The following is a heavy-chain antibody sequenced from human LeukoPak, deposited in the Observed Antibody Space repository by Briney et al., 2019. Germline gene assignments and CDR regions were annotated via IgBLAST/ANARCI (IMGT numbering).Heavy chain of an antibody. D-gene: IGHD2-15*01. CDR2: IWYDGSKE. CDR3: ARVIGWSLFDC. V-gene: IGHV3-33*01. CDR1: GFTFSSYG. J-gene: IGHJ4*02. Sequence: AGGSLRLSCAASGFTFSSYGMHWVRQAPGKGLEWEAVIWYDGSKEYLADSVKGRFTISRDNSKNTVYLQMNSLKTEDTAVYYCARVIGWSLFDCWGQGTLVTVSS.